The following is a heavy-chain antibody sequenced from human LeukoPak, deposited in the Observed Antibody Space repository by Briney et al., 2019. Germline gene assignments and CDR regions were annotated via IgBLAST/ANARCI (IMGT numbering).Heavy chain of an antibody. CDR3: ARDHHDDFQHGMDV. D-gene: IGHD1-1*01. Sequence: GASVRVSCKASGYTFSSYGISWVRQAPGQGLEWMGWISGYNGDTNYAQKFQGRVTMTTDTSTSTAYMELRSLRSDDTAVYYCARDHHDDFQHGMDVWGQGTTVTVS. V-gene: IGHV1-18*01. J-gene: IGHJ6*02. CDR2: ISGYNGDT. CDR1: GYTFSSYG.